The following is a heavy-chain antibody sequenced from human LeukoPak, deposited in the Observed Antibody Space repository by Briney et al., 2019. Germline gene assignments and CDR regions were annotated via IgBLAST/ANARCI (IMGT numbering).Heavy chain of an antibody. CDR2: ISYDGSNK. CDR1: GFTFSSYA. CDR3: AKDSWGPIVY. Sequence: GGSLRLSCAASGFTFSSYAMHWVRQAPGKGLEWVAVISYDGSNKYYADSVKGRFTISRDNSKNTLYLQMNSLRAEDTAVYYCAKDSWGPIVYWGQGTLVTVSS. V-gene: IGHV3-30*04. J-gene: IGHJ4*02. D-gene: IGHD7-27*01.